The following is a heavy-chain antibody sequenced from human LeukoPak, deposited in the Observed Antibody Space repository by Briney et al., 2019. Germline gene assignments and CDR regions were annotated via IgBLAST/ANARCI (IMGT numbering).Heavy chain of an antibody. CDR2: IYPGDSDT. J-gene: IGHJ4*02. D-gene: IGHD1-26*01. Sequence: GESLKISCKGSGYTFIRFWIGWVRQMPGKGLEWMGIIYPGDSDTRYSPSFQGQVTISADKSISTAYLQWSSLKASDTAVYYCARLGGSYAIDYWGQGTLVTVSS. CDR3: ARLGGSYAIDY. CDR1: GYTFIRFW. V-gene: IGHV5-51*01.